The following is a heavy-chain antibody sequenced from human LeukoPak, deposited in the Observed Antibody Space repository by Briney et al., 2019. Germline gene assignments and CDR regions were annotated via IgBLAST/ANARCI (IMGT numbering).Heavy chain of an antibody. CDR2: ISAYNGYT. CDR1: GYTFTSYG. Sequence: ASVKVSCKASGYTFTSYGISWVRQAPGQGLEWMGWISAYNGYTKNAQKFQGRVTMTTDTSTSTAYMELRSLRSDDTAVYYCAREWTANWGSYDYWGQGTLVTVSS. J-gene: IGHJ4*02. CDR3: AREWTANWGSYDY. D-gene: IGHD7-27*01. V-gene: IGHV1-18*01.